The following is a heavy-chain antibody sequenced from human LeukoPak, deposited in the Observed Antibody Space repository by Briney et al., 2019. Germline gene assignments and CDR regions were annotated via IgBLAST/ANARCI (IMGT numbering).Heavy chain of an antibody. CDR1: GFTFSSYW. CDR2: IKQDGSEK. J-gene: IGHJ4*02. CDR3: ATGLRLYYFDY. V-gene: IGHV3-7*01. D-gene: IGHD4-17*01. Sequence: GGSLRPSCAASGFTFSSYWMSWVRQAPGKGLEWVANIKQDGSEKYYVDSVKGRFTISRDNAKNSLYLQMNSLRAEDTAVYDCATGLRLYYFDYWGQGTLVTVSS.